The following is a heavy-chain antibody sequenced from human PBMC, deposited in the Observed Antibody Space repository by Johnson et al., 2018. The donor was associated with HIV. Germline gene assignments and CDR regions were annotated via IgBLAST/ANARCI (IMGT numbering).Heavy chain of an antibody. Sequence: GGLVQPGRSLRLSCAASGFTFSSYAMHWVRQAPGKGLEWVAVISYDGSNKYYADSVKGRFTISRDNSKNTLYLQMNSLRAEDTAVYYCAKDRRSSSPGRYAFDIWGQGTMVTVSS. V-gene: IGHV3-30-3*01. J-gene: IGHJ3*02. CDR3: AKDRRSSSPGRYAFDI. D-gene: IGHD6-6*01. CDR2: ISYDGSNK. CDR1: GFTFSSYA.